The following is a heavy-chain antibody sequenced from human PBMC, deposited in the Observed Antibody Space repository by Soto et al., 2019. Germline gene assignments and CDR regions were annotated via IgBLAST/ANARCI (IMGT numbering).Heavy chain of an antibody. D-gene: IGHD2-21*02. CDR2: INHSGST. CDR3: ARQSSYCGGDCDPPFDY. CDR1: GGSFSGYY. J-gene: IGHJ4*02. V-gene: IGHV4-34*01. Sequence: SETLSLTCAVYGGSFSGYYWGWIRQPPGKGLEWIGEINHSGSTNYNPSLKSRVTISVDTSKNQFSLKLSSVTAADTAVYYCARQSSYCGGDCDPPFDYWGQGTLVTVSS.